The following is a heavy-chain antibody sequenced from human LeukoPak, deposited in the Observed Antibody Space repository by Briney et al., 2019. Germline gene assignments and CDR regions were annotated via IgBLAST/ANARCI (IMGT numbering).Heavy chain of an antibody. Sequence: SQTLSLTCTVSGGSISSVDYHWSWIRQPPGKGLEWIGYIYYRGSTYYNPSLKTRLTISVDTSKNQFSLKLSSVTAAHTAVYYCARVGVSSFHDTFDLWGQGTMVTVSS. D-gene: IGHD3-16*01. J-gene: IGHJ3*01. CDR2: IYYRGST. CDR3: ARVGVSSFHDTFDL. CDR1: GGSISSVDYH. V-gene: IGHV4-30-4*01.